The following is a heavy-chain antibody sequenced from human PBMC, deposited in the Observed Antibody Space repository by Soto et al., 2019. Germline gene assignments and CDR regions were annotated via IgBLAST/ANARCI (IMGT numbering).Heavy chain of an antibody. J-gene: IGHJ4*02. V-gene: IGHV3-74*01. CDR1: GFTFSNDW. CDR2: INMDGSTT. Sequence: GGSLRLSCAASGFTFSNDWMHWVRQAAGKGLVWVSRINMDGSTTNYADSVKGRFTISRDNAKNTVYLQMNGLSAEDSAVYYCAGGPGGVYVKDYWVQGALVPVS. D-gene: IGHD2-8*01. CDR3: AGGPGGVYVKDY.